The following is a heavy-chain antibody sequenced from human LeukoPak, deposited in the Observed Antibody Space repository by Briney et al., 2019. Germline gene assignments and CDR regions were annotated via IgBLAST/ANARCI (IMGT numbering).Heavy chain of an antibody. CDR1: GGSIRSYY. J-gene: IGHJ3*02. D-gene: IGHD3-10*01. CDR2: TYYSEST. V-gene: IGHV4-59*08. Sequence: SETLSLTCTVSGGSIRSYYWGWIRQPPGKGVERIGYTYYSESTKYNPSLKRRVTTSVDTCKTQVSLKLSSVTAADTAVYYCASRSGSFSDALDIWGQGTLVTVSS. CDR3: ASRSGSFSDALDI.